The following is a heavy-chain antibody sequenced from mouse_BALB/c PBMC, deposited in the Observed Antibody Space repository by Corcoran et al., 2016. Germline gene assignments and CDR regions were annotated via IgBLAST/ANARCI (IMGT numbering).Heavy chain of an antibody. V-gene: IGHV1-26*01. CDR1: GYSFTRYY. CDR3: ARSLSGHGARDS. Sequence: EVQLQQSGPELVKPGASVKISCNASGYSFTRYYMHWVKQSHVKSLEWIGRINPYNGATSYNQNFKAKASLTVDKSSSTAYMELHSLTSEGSAVYDCARSLSGHGARDSWGQGTSVTAPS. CDR2: INPYNGAT. J-gene: IGHJ4*01.